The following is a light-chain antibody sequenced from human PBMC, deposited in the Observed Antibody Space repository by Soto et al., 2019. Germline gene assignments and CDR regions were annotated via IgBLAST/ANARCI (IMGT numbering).Light chain of an antibody. CDR3: QQYGSSRWT. J-gene: IGKJ1*01. CDR1: QSVCSSY. CDR2: GAS. Sequence: EIVLTQSPGTLSLSPGERATLSCRASQSVCSSYLAWYQQNRGQAPRLLIYGASSRTTGIPDRFSGSGSGTDFTLTISRLEPEDFAVYYCQQYGSSRWTFGQGTKVEIK. V-gene: IGKV3-20*01.